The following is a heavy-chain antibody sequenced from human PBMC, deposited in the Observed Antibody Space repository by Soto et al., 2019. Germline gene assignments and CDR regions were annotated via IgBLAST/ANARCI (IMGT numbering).Heavy chain of an antibody. J-gene: IGHJ5*02. D-gene: IGHD3-10*01. V-gene: IGHV1-69*06. CDR1: GGNFSSYA. CDR2: IIPIFGTA. CDR3: ARDHTGRSGSYNNWFDP. Sequence: SVKVSCKASGGNFSSYAISWVRQAPGQGLEWMGGIIPIFGTANYAQKFQGRVTITADKSTSTAYMELSSLRSEDTAVYYCARDHTGRSGSYNNWFDPWGQGTQVTVSS.